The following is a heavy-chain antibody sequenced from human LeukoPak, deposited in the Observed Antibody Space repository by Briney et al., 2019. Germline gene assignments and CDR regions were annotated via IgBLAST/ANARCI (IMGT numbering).Heavy chain of an antibody. CDR2: ITRSSSAK. J-gene: IGHJ4*02. V-gene: IGHV3-48*01. CDR3: TRDQEGSDY. CDR1: GFTFSSYS. Sequence: RTGGSLRLSCVASGFTFSSYSMNWVRQAPGKGLEWVSYITRSSSAKFYADSVKDRFTISRDNAENLLYLQMNSLRAEDTAVYYCTRDQEGSDYWGQGTLVTVSS.